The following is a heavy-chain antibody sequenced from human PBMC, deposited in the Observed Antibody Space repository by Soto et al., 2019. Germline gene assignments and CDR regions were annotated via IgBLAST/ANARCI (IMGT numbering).Heavy chain of an antibody. V-gene: IGHV1-69*01. CDR3: AASTAIAAAGYFKF. J-gene: IGHJ4*02. CDR1: GDLSNNHA. D-gene: IGHD6-13*01. CDR2: ISPLFSTT. Sequence: QVQLVQSGAEVKAPGSSVKVSCKASGDLSNNHACNWVRQAPGQGLEWMGRISPLFSTTNYAQTFQGRVTIGADELTTIVYLEVNNLESDDMAMYYCAASTAIAAAGYFKFWGQGTLVTVSP.